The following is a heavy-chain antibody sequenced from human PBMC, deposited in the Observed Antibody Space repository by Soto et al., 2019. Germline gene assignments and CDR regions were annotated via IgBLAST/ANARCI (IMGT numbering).Heavy chain of an antibody. Sequence: PGGSLRLSCAASGFTFSDYYMSWIRQAPGKGLEWVSYISPGSRYPAYADSVKGRFTISRDNAKRSLYLQMMSLTAEDTAIYYCVRGGGGGLFDPWGQGTMVTV. J-gene: IGHJ5*02. CDR1: GFTFSDYY. CDR3: VRGGGGGLFDP. V-gene: IGHV3-11*06. D-gene: IGHD2-15*01. CDR2: ISPGSRYP.